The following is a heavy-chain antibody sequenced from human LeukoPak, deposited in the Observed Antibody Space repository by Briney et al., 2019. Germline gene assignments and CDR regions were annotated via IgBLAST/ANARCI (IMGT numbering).Heavy chain of an antibody. J-gene: IGHJ1*01. CDR1: GFTFSSYA. V-gene: IGHV3-23*01. CDR2: ISGSGGST. Sequence: GGSLRLSCAASGFTFSSYAMSWVRQAPGKGLEWVSSISGSGGSTYYADSVKGRFTISRDNSNNTLYLQMNSLRAEDTAVYYCAKGLAAAGTWYFQHWGQGTLVTVSS. D-gene: IGHD6-13*01. CDR3: AKGLAAAGTWYFQH.